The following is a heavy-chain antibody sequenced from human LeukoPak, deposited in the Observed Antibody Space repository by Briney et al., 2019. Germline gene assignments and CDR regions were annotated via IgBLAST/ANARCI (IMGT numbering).Heavy chain of an antibody. Sequence: SETLSLTCTVSGGSISSYYWSWIRQPPGKGLEWIGYIYYSGSTNYNPSLKSRVTISVDTSKNQFSLKLSSVTAADTAVYYCARGLPGCSSTSCYSFDPWGQGTLVTVSS. J-gene: IGHJ5*02. V-gene: IGHV4-59*01. CDR3: ARGLPGCSSTSCYSFDP. D-gene: IGHD2-2*01. CDR1: GGSISSYY. CDR2: IYYSGST.